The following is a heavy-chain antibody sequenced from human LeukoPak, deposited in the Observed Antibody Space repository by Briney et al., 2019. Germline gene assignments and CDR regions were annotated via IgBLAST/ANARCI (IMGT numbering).Heavy chain of an antibody. J-gene: IGHJ3*02. CDR3: ARVEDFEGAGAFDI. D-gene: IGHD6-19*01. Sequence: ASVKVSCKASGYTFTNYEINWVRQATGQGLEWMGWMNPNSGNTGYAQKFQGRVTITRSTSISTAYMELSSLRSEDTAVYYCARVEDFEGAGAFDIWGQGTMVTVSS. CDR1: GYTFTNYE. V-gene: IGHV1-8*03. CDR2: MNPNSGNT.